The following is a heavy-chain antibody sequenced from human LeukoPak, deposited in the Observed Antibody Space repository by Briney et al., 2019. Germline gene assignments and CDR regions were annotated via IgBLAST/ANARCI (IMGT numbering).Heavy chain of an antibody. CDR3: ARESPFDRAYYYDSSGPTDYYYYGMDV. Sequence: ASVKVSCKASGYTFTSYGISWVRQAPGQGLEWMGWISAYNGNTNYAQKLQGRVTMTTDTSTSTAYMELRSLRSDDMAVYYCARESPFDRAYYYDSSGPTDYYYYGMDVWGQGTTVTVSS. CDR1: GYTFTSYG. J-gene: IGHJ6*02. D-gene: IGHD3-22*01. CDR2: ISAYNGNT. V-gene: IGHV1-18*03.